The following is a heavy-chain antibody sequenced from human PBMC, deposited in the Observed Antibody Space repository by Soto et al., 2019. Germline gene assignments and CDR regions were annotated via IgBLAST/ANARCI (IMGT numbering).Heavy chain of an antibody. D-gene: IGHD3-10*01. J-gene: IGHJ5*02. CDR2: IDHGGST. Sequence: SETLSRTCAVYGGAFSGYSCTWIRQPPGKGPEWIGEIDHGGSTTHNPSLKSRVTISVDTSKNQFFLKLSSVTAADTAVYFCARGPSATVRGVFTAWGQGTLVTVSS. V-gene: IGHV4-34*01. CDR1: GGAFSGYS. CDR3: ARGPSATVRGVFTA.